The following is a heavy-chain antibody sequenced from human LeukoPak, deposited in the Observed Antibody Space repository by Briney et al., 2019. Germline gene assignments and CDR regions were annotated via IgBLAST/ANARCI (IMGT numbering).Heavy chain of an antibody. CDR3: ARVVDYGGNFDY. V-gene: IGHV4-59*01. CDR2: IYYSGST. Sequence: SETLSLTCTVSGGSISSYYWSWIRQPPGKGLEWIGYIYYSGSTNYNPSLKSRVTISVDTSKNQFSLKLSSVTAADTAVYYCARVVDYGGNFDYWGQGTLVTVSS. D-gene: IGHD4-23*01. J-gene: IGHJ4*02. CDR1: GGSISSYY.